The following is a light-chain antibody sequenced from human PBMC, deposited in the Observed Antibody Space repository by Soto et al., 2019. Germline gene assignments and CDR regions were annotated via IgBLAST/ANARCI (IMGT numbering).Light chain of an antibody. V-gene: IGKV1-5*01. Sequence: RLTQSPSSLSASVGDTVTISCRASQDISTYLAWYQQKPGKDPTRLIFGASSLHNGVPPRFAGSGSGSECTLTINRLQPDDFATYFCQHYTLYSAPFGQGTRV. CDR2: GAS. CDR3: QHYTLYSAP. CDR1: QDISTY. J-gene: IGKJ5*01.